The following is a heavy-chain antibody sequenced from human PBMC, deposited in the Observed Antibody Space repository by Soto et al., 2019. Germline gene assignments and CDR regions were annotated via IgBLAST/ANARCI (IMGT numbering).Heavy chain of an antibody. CDR1: GYTFTGYY. V-gene: IGHV1-2*04. D-gene: IGHD3-9*01. CDR2: INPNSGGT. CDR3: ASRSEVTYYAILTGLTSDY. Sequence: ASVKVSCKASGYTFTGYYMHWVRQAPGQGLEWMGWINPNSGGTNYAQKFQGWVTMTRDTSISTAYMELSRLRSDDTAVYYCASRSEVTYYAILTGLTSDYCGQGPLATVSS. J-gene: IGHJ4*02.